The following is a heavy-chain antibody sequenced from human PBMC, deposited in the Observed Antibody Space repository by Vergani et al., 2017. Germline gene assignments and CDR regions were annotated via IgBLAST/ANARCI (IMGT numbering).Heavy chain of an antibody. J-gene: IGHJ4*02. D-gene: IGHD3-22*01. V-gene: IGHV3-33*01. CDR3: ARDLGYYYDSRGTN. CDR1: GFTFSSYG. Sequence: QVQLVESGGGVVQPGRSLRLSCAASGFTFSSYGMHWVRQAPGKGLEWVAVIWYDGSNKYYADSVKGRFTISRDNSKNTLYLQMNSLRAEDTAVYYCARDLGYYYDSRGTNWGQGTLVTVSS. CDR2: IWYDGSNK.